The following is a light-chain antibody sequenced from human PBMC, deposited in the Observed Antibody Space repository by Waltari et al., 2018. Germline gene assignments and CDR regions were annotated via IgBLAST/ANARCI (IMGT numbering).Light chain of an antibody. CDR2: GAS. J-gene: IGKJ1*01. CDR1: QNVSTN. CDR3: QHHNGWLWT. V-gene: IGKV3-15*01. Sequence: RELTQSPATLSLSPGERATPSCRARQNVSTNLAWVQQKPGQTPRLLIYGASTMPSDIPARFSGSGSGTDFTLTINSLQSEDFAVYYCQHHNGWLWTFGQGTKVEL.